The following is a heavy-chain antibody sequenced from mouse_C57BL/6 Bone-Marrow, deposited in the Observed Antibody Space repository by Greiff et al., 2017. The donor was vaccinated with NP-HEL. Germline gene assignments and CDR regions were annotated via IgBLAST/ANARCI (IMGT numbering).Heavy chain of an antibody. D-gene: IGHD1-1*01. CDR3: ARWGHGSSCLDY. CDR1: GYTFTSYW. CDR2: IDPSDSYT. V-gene: IGHV1-69*01. J-gene: IGHJ4*01. Sequence: QVQLQQPGAELVMPGASVKLSCKASGYTFTSYWMHWVKQRPGQGLEWIVEIDPSDSYTNYNQKFKGKSTLTVDKSSSTAYMQLSSLTSEDSAVDYCARWGHGSSCLDYWGQGTSVTVSS.